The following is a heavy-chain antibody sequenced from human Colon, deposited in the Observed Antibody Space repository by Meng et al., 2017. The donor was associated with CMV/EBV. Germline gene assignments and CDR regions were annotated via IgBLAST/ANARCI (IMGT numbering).Heavy chain of an antibody. CDR1: GGSISSGGYF. J-gene: IGHJ4*02. CDR3: ARGDYDTSGYYFDL. V-gene: IGHV4-30-4*01. Sequence: SGGSISSGGYFWSWVRQPPGKGLEWIGYIFHTGSAYYNLSLKSRVTISLDTPKNNFSLTMTSVSAADTAVYYCARGDYDTSGYYFDLWGQGTLVTVSS. CDR2: IFHTGSA. D-gene: IGHD3-22*01.